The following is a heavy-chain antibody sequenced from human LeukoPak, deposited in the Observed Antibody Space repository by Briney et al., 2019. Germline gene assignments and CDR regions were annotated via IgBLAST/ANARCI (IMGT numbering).Heavy chain of an antibody. CDR3: AREGLNMVRGVIPKEAWGWFDP. D-gene: IGHD3-10*01. CDR1: GGSISSGGYY. CDR2: IYTSGST. J-gene: IGHJ5*02. V-gene: IGHV4-61*02. Sequence: PSETLSLTCTVSGGSISSGGYYWNWIRQPAGKGLEWIGRIYTSGSTNYNPSLKSRVTVSVDTSKNQFSLKLSSVTAADTAVYYCAREGLNMVRGVIPKEAWGWFDPWGQGTLVTVSS.